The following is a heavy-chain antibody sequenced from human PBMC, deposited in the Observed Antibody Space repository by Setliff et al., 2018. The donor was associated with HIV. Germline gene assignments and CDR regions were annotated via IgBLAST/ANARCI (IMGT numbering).Heavy chain of an antibody. CDR1: GGSITNNNYL. D-gene: IGHD6-13*01. Sequence: SETLSLTCTVSGGSITNNNYLWSWVRQHPEKGLEWIAYIHHSGNAYYTPSLQSRATISVDTSKNQFSLKLNSVTAADTAVYYCARLPDINSWPFDYWARGTLVTVSS. J-gene: IGHJ4*02. V-gene: IGHV4-31*03. CDR3: ARLPDINSWPFDY. CDR2: IHHSGNA.